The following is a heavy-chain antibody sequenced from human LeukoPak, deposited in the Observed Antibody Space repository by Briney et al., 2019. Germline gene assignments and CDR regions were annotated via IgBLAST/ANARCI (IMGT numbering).Heavy chain of an antibody. CDR1: GVTFSMYA. Sequence: ASVKGSCKASGVTFSMYAISWVRHAPGPGHEWMGWIDPNSGGTDYAQKFRGRVTMTRDTSTSTAYMDLSSLISDDTAVYYCARDREGLAYFDYWGQGTLVTVSS. D-gene: IGHD3/OR15-3a*01. CDR3: ARDREGLAYFDY. V-gene: IGHV1-2*02. J-gene: IGHJ4*02. CDR2: IDPNSGGT.